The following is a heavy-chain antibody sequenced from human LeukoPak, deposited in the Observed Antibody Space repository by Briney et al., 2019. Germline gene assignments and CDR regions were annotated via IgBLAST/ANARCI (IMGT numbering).Heavy chain of an antibody. CDR1: GFTFNNYA. Sequence: GGSLRLSCAASGFTFNNYAMIWVRQAPGKGLEWVSVISGSGNSTYYADSVKGRFTISRDNSKNTLYLQMNSLRAEDTAVYYCAKDRDLAAAGYYFDYWGQGTLVTVSS. CDR2: ISGSGNST. D-gene: IGHD6-13*01. J-gene: IGHJ4*02. V-gene: IGHV3-23*01. CDR3: AKDRDLAAAGYYFDY.